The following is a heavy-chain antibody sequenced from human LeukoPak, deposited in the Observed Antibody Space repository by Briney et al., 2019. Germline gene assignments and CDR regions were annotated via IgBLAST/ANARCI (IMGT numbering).Heavy chain of an antibody. CDR1: GFTVSSNY. CDR3: TTDYDILTGYYSYYGMDV. V-gene: IGHV3-15*01. CDR2: IKSKTDGGTT. D-gene: IGHD3-9*01. Sequence: GGSLRLSCAASGFTVSSNYMSWVRQAPGKGLEWVGRIKSKTDGGTTDYAAPVKGRFTISRDDSKNTLYLQMNSLKTEDTAVYYCTTDYDILTGYYSYYGMDVWGQGTTVTVSS. J-gene: IGHJ6*02.